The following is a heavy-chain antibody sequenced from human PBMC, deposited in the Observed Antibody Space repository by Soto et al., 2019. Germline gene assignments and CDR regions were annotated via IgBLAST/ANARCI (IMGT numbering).Heavy chain of an antibody. CDR3: AKLVAYDFWSGSPDGYWYFDL. Sequence: VQLLESGGGLVQPGGSLRLSCAASGFTFSSYAMSWVRQAPGKGLEWVSAISGSGGSTYYADSVKGRFTISRDNSKNTLYLQMNSLRAEDTAVYYCAKLVAYDFWSGSPDGYWYFDLWGRGTLVTVSS. V-gene: IGHV3-23*01. J-gene: IGHJ2*01. CDR1: GFTFSSYA. CDR2: ISGSGGST. D-gene: IGHD3-3*01.